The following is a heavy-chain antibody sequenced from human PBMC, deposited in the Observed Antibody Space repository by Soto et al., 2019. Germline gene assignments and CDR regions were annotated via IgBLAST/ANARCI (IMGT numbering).Heavy chain of an antibody. CDR3: ARGGYSYGSTPYTSLDWYFDI. CDR2: INPSGGST. CDR1: RYTFTSNY. Sequence: GASVKVSCKVCRYTFTSNYMHWARQAPGQGLEWMGIINPSGGSTSYAQKFQGRGTMTRDTSTSTVYMELSSRRSEDTAVYYCARGGYSYGSTPYTSLDWYFDIWGRGTLVTVSS. V-gene: IGHV1-46*01. J-gene: IGHJ2*01. D-gene: IGHD5-18*01.